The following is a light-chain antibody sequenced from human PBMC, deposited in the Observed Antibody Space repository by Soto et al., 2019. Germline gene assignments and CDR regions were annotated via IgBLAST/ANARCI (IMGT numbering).Light chain of an antibody. J-gene: IGLJ1*01. CDR2: EGS. CDR3: QSHDSSLSGYV. V-gene: IGLV2-23*01. Sequence: QSALTQPASVSGSPGQSITISCTGTSSDVGSYNLVSWHQQHPGKAPKLMIYEGSKRPSGVSNRFSGSKSGNTASLTISGLQSEDEADYYCQSHDSSLSGYVFGTGTKLTVL. CDR1: SSDVGSYNL.